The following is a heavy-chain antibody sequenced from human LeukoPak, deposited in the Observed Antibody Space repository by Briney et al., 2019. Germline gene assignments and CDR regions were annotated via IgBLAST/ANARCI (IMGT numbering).Heavy chain of an antibody. CDR3: ARGNDYGDYDYDY. J-gene: IGHJ4*02. CDR2: IYYSGST. CDR1: GGSISSYY. D-gene: IGHD4-17*01. V-gene: IGHV4-59*01. Sequence: SETLSLTCTVSGGSISSYYWSWIRQPPGKGLGWIGYIYYSGSTNYNPSLKSRVTISVDTSKNQFSLKLSSVTAADTAVYYCARGNDYGDYDYDYWGQGTLVTVSS.